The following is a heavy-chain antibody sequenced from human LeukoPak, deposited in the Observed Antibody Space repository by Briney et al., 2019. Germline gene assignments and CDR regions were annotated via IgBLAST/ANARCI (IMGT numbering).Heavy chain of an antibody. J-gene: IGHJ6*03. CDR2: IKQDGSEK. D-gene: IGHD3-10*01. CDR3: ARAGYGSGIYMDV. V-gene: IGHV3-7*01. CDR1: GFTFSSHW. Sequence: GGSLRLSCAASGFTFSSHWMSWVRQAPGKGLEGVANIKQDGSEKYYVDSVKGRFTISRDNAKNSLYLQMNSLRAEDTAVYYCARAGYGSGIYMDVWGKGTAVTISS.